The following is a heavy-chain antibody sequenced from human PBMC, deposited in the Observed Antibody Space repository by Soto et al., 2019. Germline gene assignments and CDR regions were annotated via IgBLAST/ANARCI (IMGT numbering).Heavy chain of an antibody. J-gene: IGHJ4*02. D-gene: IGHD3-10*01. CDR2: INSDGSTT. V-gene: IGHV3-74*01. CDR3: ARGSRGTELDY. Sequence: EVQLVESGGGLVQPGGSLRLSCAASGFTFSSYWMHWVRQAPGKGLVWVSRINSDGSTTTYADSVKGRFTISRDNAKNTRYRQMNSLRAEDTAVYYCARGSRGTELDYWGQGTLVTVSS. CDR1: GFTFSSYW.